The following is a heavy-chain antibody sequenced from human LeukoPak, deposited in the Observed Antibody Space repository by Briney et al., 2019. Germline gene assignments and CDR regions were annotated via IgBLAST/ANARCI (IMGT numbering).Heavy chain of an antibody. Sequence: ASVKVSCKASGGTFSSYAISWVRQAPGQGLEWMGGIIPIFGTANYAQKFQGRVTITADKSTSTAYMELSSLRSEDTAVYYCAREAAGWYFYFDYWGQGTLVTVSS. D-gene: IGHD6-19*01. V-gene: IGHV1-69*06. CDR2: IIPIFGTA. CDR3: AREAAGWYFYFDY. J-gene: IGHJ4*02. CDR1: GGTFSSYA.